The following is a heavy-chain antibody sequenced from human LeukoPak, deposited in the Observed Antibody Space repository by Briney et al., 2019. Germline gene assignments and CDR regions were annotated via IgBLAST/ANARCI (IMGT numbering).Heavy chain of an antibody. D-gene: IGHD3-10*01. CDR3: ARGRAGRRSSWVEFDL. CDR2: IYDDGGT. CDR1: GFTVTSTH. J-gene: IGHJ5*02. Sequence: PGGSLRLSCTVSGFTVTSTHMDWVRQAPGKGPEWVALIYDDGGTVYADSVKGRFTISRDNSKNMVYLQMNSLRPEDSAVYYCARGRAGRRSSWVEFDLWGQGTLVTVSS. V-gene: IGHV3-66*02.